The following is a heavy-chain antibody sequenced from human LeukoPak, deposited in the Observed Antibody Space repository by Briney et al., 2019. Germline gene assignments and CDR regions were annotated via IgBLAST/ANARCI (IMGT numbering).Heavy chain of an antibody. CDR3: ARDYCSSTSCLFDY. V-gene: IGHV1-2*06. CDR2: INPNSGDT. D-gene: IGHD2-2*01. J-gene: IGHJ4*02. CDR1: GYTLTGYH. Sequence: ASVKVSCKASGYTLTGYHMHWVRQAPGQGLEWMGRINPNSGDTNYAQKFQGRVTMTRDTSISTAYMELSRLRSDDTAVYYCARDYCSSTSCLFDYWGQGTLVTVSS.